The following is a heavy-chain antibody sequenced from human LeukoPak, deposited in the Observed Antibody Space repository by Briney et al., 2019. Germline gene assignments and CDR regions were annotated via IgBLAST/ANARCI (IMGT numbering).Heavy chain of an antibody. J-gene: IGHJ4*02. Sequence: GASVKVSCKASGCTFTGYYMHWVRQAPGQGLEWMGWINPNSGGTNYAQKFQGRVTMTRDTSISTAYMELSRLRSDDTAVYYCARDTRYGSSGWYLGSVDYWGQGTLVTVSS. CDR3: ARDTRYGSSGWYLGSVDY. D-gene: IGHD6-19*01. V-gene: IGHV1-2*02. CDR2: INPNSGGT. CDR1: GCTFTGYY.